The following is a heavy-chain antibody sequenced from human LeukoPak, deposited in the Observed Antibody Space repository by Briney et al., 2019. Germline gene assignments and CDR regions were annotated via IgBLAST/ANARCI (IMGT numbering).Heavy chain of an antibody. CDR1: GGSISSSSAY. Sequence: SETLSLTCTVSGGSISSSSAYWGWIRQPPGKGLEWIGSIYYSKDTYYNPSLKSRVTISADTSKNQFSLTLGSVSATDTAVYYCVSPRGFSYGYFDYWGQGTLVTVSS. D-gene: IGHD5-18*01. CDR2: IYYSKDT. J-gene: IGHJ4*02. CDR3: VSPRGFSYGYFDY. V-gene: IGHV4-39*01.